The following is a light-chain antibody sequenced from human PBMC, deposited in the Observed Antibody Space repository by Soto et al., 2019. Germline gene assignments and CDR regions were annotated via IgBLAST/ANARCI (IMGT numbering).Light chain of an antibody. V-gene: IGKV3-15*01. CDR1: QSVSSN. CDR2: GAS. J-gene: IGKJ1*01. CDR3: QHYNNWPPWT. Sequence: EIVMTQSPATLSVSPGERATLSCRASQSVSSNLAWFQQKPGQAPRLLIHGASTRATGIPARFSGSGSGTEFTLTISSLQSEDFAVYYCQHYNNWPPWTFGQGTKVE.